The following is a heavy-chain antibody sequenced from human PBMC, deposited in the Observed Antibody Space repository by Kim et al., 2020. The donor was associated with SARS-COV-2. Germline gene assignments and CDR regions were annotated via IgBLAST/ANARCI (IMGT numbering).Heavy chain of an antibody. CDR2: VAYDESYT. CDR3: ARAQPLGGLGDMGAFD. D-gene: IGHD3-10*01. V-gene: IGHV3-30*04. CDR1: GFTFRSYA. J-gene: IGHJ4*01. Sequence: GGSLRLFCAASGFTFRSYALHWVRQAPGKGLEWVAMVAYDESYTRYADSVKGRLTISRDNSKNTVFLQMNSLRREDTAVYYCARAQPLGGLGDMGAFD.